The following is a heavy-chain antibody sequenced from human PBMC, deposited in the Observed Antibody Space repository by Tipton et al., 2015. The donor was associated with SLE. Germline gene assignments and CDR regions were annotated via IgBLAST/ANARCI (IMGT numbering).Heavy chain of an antibody. J-gene: IGHJ3*02. D-gene: IGHD3/OR15-3a*01. CDR1: GFSFSSYY. Sequence: SLRLSCAASGFSFSSYYMNWVRQVPGKGLAWVSRIETDGRSTAYADSVKGRFTVSRDNAQDALFLQMNNLRAEDSGVYYCARAFRLGLDSFDIWGQGTTVTVSA. CDR2: IETDGRST. CDR3: ARAFRLGLDSFDI. V-gene: IGHV3-74*01.